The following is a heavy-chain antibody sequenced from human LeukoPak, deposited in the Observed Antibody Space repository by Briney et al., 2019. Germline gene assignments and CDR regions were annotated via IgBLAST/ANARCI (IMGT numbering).Heavy chain of an antibody. CDR2: INSDGSTT. CDR1: GFTFSSYW. D-gene: IGHD1-26*01. Sequence: GGSLRLSCAASGFTFSSYWMRWVRQAPGKGLVWVSRINSDGSTTNYADSVKGRFTISRDNAKNTLYLQMNSLRAEDTAVYYCARRSSGSPPYYFDYWGQGTLVTVS. CDR3: ARRSSGSPPYYFDY. V-gene: IGHV3-74*01. J-gene: IGHJ4*02.